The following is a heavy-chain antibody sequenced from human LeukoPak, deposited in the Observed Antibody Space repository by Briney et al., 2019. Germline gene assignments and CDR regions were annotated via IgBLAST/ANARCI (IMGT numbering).Heavy chain of an antibody. V-gene: IGHV3-48*03. CDR2: ISSSGSTI. CDR3: AKASRGYYDSSALIDY. Sequence: GGSLRLSCAASGFTFSSYEMNWVRQAPGKGLEWVSYISSSGSTIYYADSVKGRFTISRDNSKNTLYLQMNSLRAEDTAVYYCAKASRGYYDSSALIDYWGQGTLVTVSS. CDR1: GFTFSSYE. D-gene: IGHD3-22*01. J-gene: IGHJ4*02.